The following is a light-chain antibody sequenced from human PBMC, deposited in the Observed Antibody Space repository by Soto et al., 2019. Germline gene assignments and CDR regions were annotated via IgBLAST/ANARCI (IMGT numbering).Light chain of an antibody. J-gene: IGLJ1*01. V-gene: IGLV1-47*01. CDR3: AAWDDSLSGVDV. CDR2: RIN. CDR1: SGTNY. Sequence: QSVLTQSPSASGTPGQTVTISCSGSSGTNYVYWYQQLPGTAPKLLIYRINQRPSGVPDRFSGSKSGTSASLAISGLRSEDEADYYCAAWDDSLSGVDVFGTGTKLTVL.